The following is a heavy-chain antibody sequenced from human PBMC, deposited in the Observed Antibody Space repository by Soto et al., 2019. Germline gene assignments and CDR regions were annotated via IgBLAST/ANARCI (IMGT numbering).Heavy chain of an antibody. V-gene: IGHV4-34*01. CDR2: INHSGST. CDR3: AHRTVETPFDF. J-gene: IGHJ4*02. Sequence: WETLSLTCAVYGGSFSGYYWSWIRQPPGKGLEWIGEINHSGSTNYNPSLKSRVTKDTSKNQVVLTMTNMDPVDTATYYCAHRTVETPFDFWGQGTLVTVSS. D-gene: IGHD2-21*02. CDR1: GGSFSGYY.